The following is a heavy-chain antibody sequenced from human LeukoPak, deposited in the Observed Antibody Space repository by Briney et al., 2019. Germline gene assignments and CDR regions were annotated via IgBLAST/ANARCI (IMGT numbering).Heavy chain of an antibody. D-gene: IGHD2-2*01. Sequence: ASVKVSCKTSGYTFTNYFIHWVRQAPGQGLEWMGIINPSGGGTNYAQKFQGRVTITADESTSTAYMELSSLRSEDTAVYYCARASLVVPAALYPRDYYYYYMDVWGKGTTVTVSS. CDR2: INPSGGGT. CDR1: GYTFTNYF. CDR3: ARASLVVPAALYPRDYYYYYMDV. J-gene: IGHJ6*03. V-gene: IGHV1-46*01.